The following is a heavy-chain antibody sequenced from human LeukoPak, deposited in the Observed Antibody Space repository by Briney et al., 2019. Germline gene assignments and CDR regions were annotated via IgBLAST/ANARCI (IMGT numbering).Heavy chain of an antibody. J-gene: IGHJ6*04. CDR3: ARKAYGMDV. V-gene: IGHV3-7*03. CDR2: IKQDRSEK. CDR1: GFTLSNYW. Sequence: GGSLRLSCAASGFTLSNYWMSWVRQAPGKGLEWVANIKQDRSEKYYVDSVKGRFTISRDDANNSLYLQMNSLRAEDTAVYYCARKAYGMDVWGKGTTVTVSS.